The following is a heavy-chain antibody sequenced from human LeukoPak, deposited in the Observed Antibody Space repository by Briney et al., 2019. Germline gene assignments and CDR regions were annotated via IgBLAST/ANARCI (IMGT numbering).Heavy chain of an antibody. J-gene: IGHJ4*02. CDR1: GGSISSGGYY. V-gene: IGHV4-31*03. D-gene: IGHD2-2*02. CDR2: ICYSGST. Sequence: KASQTLSLTCTVSGGSISSGGYYWNWIRQHPGKGLEWIGYICYSGSTCYNPSLQSRVTTSVDTSKDQFSLKLRSVTAADTAVYYCASAYCTTTYCYIDYWGQGTLVTVSS. CDR3: ASAYCTTTYCYIDY.